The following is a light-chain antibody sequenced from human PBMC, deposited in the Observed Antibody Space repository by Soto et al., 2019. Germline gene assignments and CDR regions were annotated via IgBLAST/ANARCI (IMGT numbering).Light chain of an antibody. CDR3: CSYTSANTFV. V-gene: IGLV2-14*01. CDR1: SSDVGGYNY. J-gene: IGLJ1*01. Sequence: QSALTQPASVSGSPGQSITISRTGTSSDVGGYNYVSWYQHHPGKAPKFMIYEVSNRPSGVSNRFSGSKSGNTASLTISGLQAEDEADYYCCSYTSANTFVFGTGTKLTVL. CDR2: EVS.